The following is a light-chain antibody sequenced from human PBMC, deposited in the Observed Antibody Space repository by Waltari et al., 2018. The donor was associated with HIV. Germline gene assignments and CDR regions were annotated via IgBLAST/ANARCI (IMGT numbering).Light chain of an antibody. CDR3: QVWDASSDHLVI. CDR1: NFGDNT. J-gene: IGLJ2*01. V-gene: IGLV3-21*02. CDR2: EDS. Sequence: SFVLTQPPSASVAPGQTARFTCGVSNFGDNTAHWYQQQPGQAALLVVYEDSDRPSGIPERFSGSNSWNTATLTISRVEAGDEADYYCQVWDASSDHLVIFGGGTKLTVL.